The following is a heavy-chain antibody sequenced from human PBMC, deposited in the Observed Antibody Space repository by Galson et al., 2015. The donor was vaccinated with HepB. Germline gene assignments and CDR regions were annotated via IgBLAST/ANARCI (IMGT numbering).Heavy chain of an antibody. CDR2: ISAYNGNT. CDR3: ARGPVYWALTGTHYYYYGMDV. Sequence: QSGAEVKKPGASVKVSCKASGYTFTSYGISWVRQAPGQGLEWMGWISAYNGNTNYAQKLQGRVTMTTDTSTSTAYMELRSLRSDDTAVYYCARGPVYWALTGTHYYYYGMDVWGQGTTVTVSS. CDR1: GYTFTSYG. V-gene: IGHV1-18*01. J-gene: IGHJ6*02. D-gene: IGHD1-20*01.